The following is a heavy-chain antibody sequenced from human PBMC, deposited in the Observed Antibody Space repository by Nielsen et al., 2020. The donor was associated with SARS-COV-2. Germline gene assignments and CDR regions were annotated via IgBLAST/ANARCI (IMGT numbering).Heavy chain of an antibody. CDR1: GYTFTSNY. CDR3: ARGGLVVVDSFDY. Sequence: ASVKVSCKPSGYTFTSNYVYWVRQAPGQGLEWMGLINSSGGRTIYAQMFQGRVTVTRDTSTSTVYMELSSLRSEDTAVYYCARGGLVVVDSFDYWGQGTLVTVSS. D-gene: IGHD2-15*01. J-gene: IGHJ4*02. V-gene: IGHV1-46*01. CDR2: INSSGGRT.